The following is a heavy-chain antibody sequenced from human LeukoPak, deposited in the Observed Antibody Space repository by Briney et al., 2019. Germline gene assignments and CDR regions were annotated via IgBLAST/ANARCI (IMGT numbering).Heavy chain of an antibody. D-gene: IGHD5-18*01. J-gene: IGHJ4*02. CDR3: ASNNYNYGYR. CDR1: GGSFSGYY. Sequence: KPSETLSLTCAVYGGSFSGYYWSWIRQPPGKGLEWIGEINHSGSTNYNPSLKSRVSISVDTSKSQFSLKLSSVTAADTAVYYCASNNYNYGYRWGQGTLVTVSS. CDR2: INHSGST. V-gene: IGHV4-34*01.